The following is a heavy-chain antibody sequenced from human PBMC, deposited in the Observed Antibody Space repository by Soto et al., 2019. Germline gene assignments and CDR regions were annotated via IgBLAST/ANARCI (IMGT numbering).Heavy chain of an antibody. CDR3: ATYCSSTSCQFDY. V-gene: IGHV4-59*01. D-gene: IGHD2-2*01. CDR2: IYYSGST. CDR1: GGSISSYY. J-gene: IGHJ4*02. Sequence: PSETLSLTCTVSGGSISSYYWSWIRQPPGKGLEWIGYIYYSGSTNYNPSLKSRVTISVDTSKNQFSLKLSSVTAADTAVYYCATYCSSTSCQFDYWGQGTLVTVSS.